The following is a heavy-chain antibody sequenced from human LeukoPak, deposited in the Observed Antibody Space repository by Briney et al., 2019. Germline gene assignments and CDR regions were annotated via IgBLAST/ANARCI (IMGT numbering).Heavy chain of an antibody. CDR1: GFTFSDYY. CDR3: AREVGDIVVVPAAPIDYYGMDV. D-gene: IGHD2-2*01. V-gene: IGHV3-11*01. CDR2: IGSSGSTI. Sequence: GGSLRLSCAASGFTFSDYYMSWIRQAPGKGLEWVSYIGSSGSTIYYADSVKGRFTISRDNVKNSLYLQMNSLRAEDTAVYYCAREVGDIVVVPAAPIDYYGMDVWGQGTTVTVSS. J-gene: IGHJ6*02.